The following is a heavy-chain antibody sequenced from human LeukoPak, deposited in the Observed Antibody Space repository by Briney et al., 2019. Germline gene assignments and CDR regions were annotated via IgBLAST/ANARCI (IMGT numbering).Heavy chain of an antibody. V-gene: IGHV4-61*02. CDR1: GGSISSSSYY. D-gene: IGHD6-13*01. CDR3: ARDLIQQLPRVAWFDP. J-gene: IGHJ5*02. CDR2: IYTSGST. Sequence: ASETLSLTCTVSGGSISSSSYYWSWIRQPAGKGLEWIGRIYTSGSTNYNPSLKSRVTMSVDTSKNQFSLKLSSVTAADTAVYYCARDLIQQLPRVAWFDPWGQGTLVTVSS.